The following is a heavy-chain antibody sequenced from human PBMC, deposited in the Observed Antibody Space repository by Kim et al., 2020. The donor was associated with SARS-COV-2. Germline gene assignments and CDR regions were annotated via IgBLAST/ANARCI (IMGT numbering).Heavy chain of an antibody. CDR2: ISYDGSNK. CDR1: GFTFSSYG. Sequence: GGSLRLSCAASGFTFSSYGMHWVRQAPGKGLEWVAVISYDGSNKYYADSVKGRFTISRDNSKNTLYLQMNSLRAEDTAVYYCAREGGDIVVVVAATYYFDYWGQGTLVTVSS. D-gene: IGHD2-15*01. V-gene: IGHV3-33*05. CDR3: AREGGDIVVVVAATYYFDY. J-gene: IGHJ4*02.